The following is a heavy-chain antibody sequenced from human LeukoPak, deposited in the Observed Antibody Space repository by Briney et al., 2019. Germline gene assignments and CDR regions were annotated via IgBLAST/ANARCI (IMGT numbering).Heavy chain of an antibody. CDR1: GFTFSSYA. CDR3: AKHSSSWYRYFDY. V-gene: IGHV3-30-3*01. CDR2: ISYDGSNK. D-gene: IGHD6-13*01. Sequence: GGSLRLSCAASGFTFSSYAMHWVRQAPGKGLEWVAVISYDGSNKYYADSVKGRFTISRDNSKNTLYLQMNSLRAEDTAVYYCAKHSSSWYRYFDYWGQGTLVTVSS. J-gene: IGHJ4*02.